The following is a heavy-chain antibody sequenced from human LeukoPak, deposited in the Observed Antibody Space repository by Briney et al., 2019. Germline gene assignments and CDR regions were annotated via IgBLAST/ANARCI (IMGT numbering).Heavy chain of an antibody. Sequence: GGSLRLSCAASGFTFSDYYMSWIRQAPGKGLEWVSYISSSGSTIYYADSVKGRFTISRDNAKNSLYLQMNSLRAEDTAVCYCARDVLSLLPYFDYWGQGTLVTVSS. CDR2: ISSSGSTI. CDR3: ARDVLSLLPYFDY. J-gene: IGHJ4*02. V-gene: IGHV3-11*01. CDR1: GFTFSDYY. D-gene: IGHD2-15*01.